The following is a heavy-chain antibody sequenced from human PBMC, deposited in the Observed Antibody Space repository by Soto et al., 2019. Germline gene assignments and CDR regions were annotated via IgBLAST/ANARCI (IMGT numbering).Heavy chain of an antibody. J-gene: IGHJ4*02. CDR1: GYTFANYW. CDR2: IYPGDSDT. Sequence: GESLKISCKGSGYTFANYWIGWVRQMPGKGLEWMGIIYPGDSDTRYSPSFQGLVTISADKSISTAYLQWSSLKASDTAMYYCARQEPRYTRYCSRGNCYAPPEYWGQGTLVTVSS. CDR3: ARQEPRYTRYCSRGNCYAPPEY. D-gene: IGHD2-15*01. V-gene: IGHV5-51*01.